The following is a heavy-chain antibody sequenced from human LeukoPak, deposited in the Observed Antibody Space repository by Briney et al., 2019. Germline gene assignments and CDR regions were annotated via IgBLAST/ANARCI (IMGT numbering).Heavy chain of an antibody. CDR2: ISWNSGSI. CDR1: GFTFDDYA. Sequence: GRSLRLSCAASGFTFDDYAMHWVRQAPGKGLEWVSGISWNSGSIGYADSVKGRFTISRDNAKNSLYLQMNSLRAEDTALYYCVKDTAVYYDSSGYFDYWGQGTLVTVSS. D-gene: IGHD3-22*01. V-gene: IGHV3-9*01. J-gene: IGHJ4*02. CDR3: VKDTAVYYDSSGYFDY.